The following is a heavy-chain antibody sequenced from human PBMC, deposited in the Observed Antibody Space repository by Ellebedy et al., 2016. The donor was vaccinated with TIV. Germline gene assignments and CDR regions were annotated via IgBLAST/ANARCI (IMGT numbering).Heavy chain of an antibody. J-gene: IGHJ4*02. CDR2: ISGSGDNT. D-gene: IGHD3-22*01. Sequence: GGSLRLSCAASGFTFRNYAMSWVRQAPGKGLEWVSDISGSGDNTYYADSVKGRFTISRDNSKNTLYLQMNSLRAEDTAVYYCTKEQYDCSGNSCYRMFDYWGQGALVTVSS. V-gene: IGHV3-23*01. CDR1: GFTFRNYA. CDR3: TKEQYDCSGNSCYRMFDY.